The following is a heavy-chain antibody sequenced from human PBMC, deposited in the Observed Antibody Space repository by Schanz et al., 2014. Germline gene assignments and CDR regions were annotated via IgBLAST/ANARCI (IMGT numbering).Heavy chain of an antibody. V-gene: IGHV3-11*04. J-gene: IGHJ4*02. D-gene: IGHD3-10*01. Sequence: QVQLEESGGGLVTPGGSLRLSCAASGFTFSDYYMSWIRQAPGKGLECISYISSRGTTIYYADSVKGRFTISRDNAENSLYLQMNSLRDEDTAVYYCAREGERKGMLPYYFDYWGQGALVTVSS. CDR2: ISSRGTTI. CDR3: AREGERKGMLPYYFDY. CDR1: GFTFSDYY.